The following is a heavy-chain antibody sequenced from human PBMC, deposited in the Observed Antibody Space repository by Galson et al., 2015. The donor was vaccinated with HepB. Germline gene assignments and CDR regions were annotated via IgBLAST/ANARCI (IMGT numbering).Heavy chain of an antibody. CDR3: ARRLVYCSSTSCYLYYFGY. V-gene: IGHV3-7*01. CDR2: IKQDGSEK. CDR1: GFTFSSYW. Sequence: SLRLSCAASGFTFSSYWMSWVRQAPGKGLEWVANIKQDGSEKYYVDSVKGRFTISRDNAKNSLYLQMNSLRAEDTAVYYCARRLVYCSSTSCYLYYFGYWGQGTLVTVSS. D-gene: IGHD2-2*01. J-gene: IGHJ4*02.